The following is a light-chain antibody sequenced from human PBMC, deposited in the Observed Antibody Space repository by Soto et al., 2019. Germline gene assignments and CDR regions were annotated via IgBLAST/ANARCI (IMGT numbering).Light chain of an antibody. CDR2: GAS. Sequence: EIVLTXSXAXLXXSXXXRXXLSXGATQSVSRRYLAWYQQKAGQAPRLLIYGASSRATGIPDRFSGSASGTDFTLTISRVEPEDFAVYYCQQFGTSPTWTFGQGTKVDIK. CDR1: QSVSRRY. CDR3: QQFGTSPTWT. J-gene: IGKJ1*01. V-gene: IGKV3-20*01.